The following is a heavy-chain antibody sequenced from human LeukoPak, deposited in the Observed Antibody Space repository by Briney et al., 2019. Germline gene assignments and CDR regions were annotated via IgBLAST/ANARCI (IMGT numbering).Heavy chain of an antibody. V-gene: IGHV1-2*02. CDR3: ARGGYCSGGSCAYAFDI. CDR2: MNPNSGGT. D-gene: IGHD2-15*01. CDR1: GYTFTGYY. J-gene: IGHJ3*02. Sequence: ASVKVSCKASGYTFTGYYMHWVRQAPGQALELMGWMNPNSGGTNYAQKFQGRVTMTRDTSISTAYMELSRPRSDDTAVYYCARGGYCSGGSCAYAFDIWGQGTMVTVSS.